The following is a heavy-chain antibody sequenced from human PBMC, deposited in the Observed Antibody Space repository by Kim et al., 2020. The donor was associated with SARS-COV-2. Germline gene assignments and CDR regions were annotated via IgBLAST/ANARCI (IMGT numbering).Heavy chain of an antibody. CDR3: ARQEYDILTGYGPFDY. J-gene: IGHJ4*02. Sequence: ASVKVSCKASGYTFTSYAMHWVRQAPGQRLEWMGWINAGNGNTKYSQKFQGRVTITRDTSASTAYMELSSLRSEDTAVYYCARQEYDILTGYGPFDYWGQGTLVTVSS. CDR1: GYTFTSYA. D-gene: IGHD3-9*01. CDR2: INAGNGNT. V-gene: IGHV1-3*01.